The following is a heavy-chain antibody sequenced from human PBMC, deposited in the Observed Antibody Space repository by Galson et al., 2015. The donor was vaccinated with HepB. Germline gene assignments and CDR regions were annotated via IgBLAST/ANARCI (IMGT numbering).Heavy chain of an antibody. CDR3: ARDQNGDDDYVFDY. CDR1: GGTFSSYA. D-gene: IGHD3-16*01. J-gene: IGHJ4*02. V-gene: IGHV1-69*10. CDR2: IIPILGIA. Sequence: SVKVSCKASGGTFSSYAISWVRQAPGQGLEWMGGIIPILGIANYAQKFQGRVTITADKSTSTAYMELSSLRSEDTAVYYCARDQNGDDDYVFDYWGQGTLVTVSS.